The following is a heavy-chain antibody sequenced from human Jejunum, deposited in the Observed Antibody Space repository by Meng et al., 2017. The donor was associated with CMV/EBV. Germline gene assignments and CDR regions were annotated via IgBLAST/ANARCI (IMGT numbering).Heavy chain of an antibody. J-gene: IGHJ4*02. CDR1: GFTFSGSA. V-gene: IGHV3-73*01. D-gene: IGHD1/OR15-1a*01. Sequence: GRAGGGLVRPGGSLKLSCTASGFTFSGSAMHWVRQASGKGLEWVGRIRTKANNYATEYGASVKGRFTISRDDSKNTAYLQMNSLKTEDTAVYYCTRPGITGTEGCWGQGTLVTVSS. CDR3: TRPGITGTEGC. CDR2: IRTKANNYAT.